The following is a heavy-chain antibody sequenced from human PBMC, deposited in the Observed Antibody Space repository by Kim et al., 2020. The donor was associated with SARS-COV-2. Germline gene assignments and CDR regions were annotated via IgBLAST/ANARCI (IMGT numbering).Heavy chain of an antibody. Sequence: SVKVSCKASGDTFSSFAISWVRQAPGQGLEWMGGIIPIFGTANYAQKFQGRVTITADKSTSTAYMELSSLRSEDTAVYYCATEHIVVVVATTVYYYYGMDVWGQGTTVTVSS. CDR2: IIPIFGTA. CDR3: ATEHIVVVVATTVYYYYGMDV. J-gene: IGHJ6*02. CDR1: GDTFSSFA. D-gene: IGHD2-15*01. V-gene: IGHV1-69*06.